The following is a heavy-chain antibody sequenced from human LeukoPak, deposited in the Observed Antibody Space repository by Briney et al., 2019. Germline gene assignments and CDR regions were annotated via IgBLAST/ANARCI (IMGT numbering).Heavy chain of an antibody. CDR2: IIPIFGTA. CDR1: GGTFSSYA. J-gene: IGHJ4*02. CDR3: ARLAGMYYYDSSGPFDY. D-gene: IGHD3-22*01. Sequence: SVKVSCKASGGTFSSYAISWVRQAPGQGLEWMGGIIPIFGTANYAQKFQGRVTITADESTSTAYMELSSLRSEDTAVYYCARLAGMYYYDSSGPFDYWGQGTLVTVSS. V-gene: IGHV1-69*13.